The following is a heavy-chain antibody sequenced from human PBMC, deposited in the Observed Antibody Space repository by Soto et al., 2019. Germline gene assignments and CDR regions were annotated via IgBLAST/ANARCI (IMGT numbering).Heavy chain of an antibody. D-gene: IGHD2-15*01. CDR3: ARQIKEGGYYYYYYMDV. J-gene: IGHJ6*03. Sequence: GESLKISCKVSGYSFTSYWIGCVRQMPGKGLEWMGIIYPGDSDTRYSPSFQGQVTISADKSISTAYLQWSSLKASDTAMYYCARQIKEGGYYYYYYMDVWGKGTTVTVSS. CDR2: IYPGDSDT. CDR1: GYSFTSYW. V-gene: IGHV5-51*01.